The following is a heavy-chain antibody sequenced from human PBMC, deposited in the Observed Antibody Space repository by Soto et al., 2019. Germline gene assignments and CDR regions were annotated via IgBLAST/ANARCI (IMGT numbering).Heavy chain of an antibody. CDR2: ISSNGGST. CDR1: GFTFSSYA. J-gene: IGHJ4*02. V-gene: IGHV3-64*01. D-gene: IGHD3-9*01. Sequence: GGSLRLSCAASGFTFSSYAMHWVRQAPGKGLEYVSAISSNGGSTYYANSVKGRFTISRDNSKNTLYLQMGSLRAEDMAVYYCARDLGGYYDILTGPGVYWGQGTLVTVSS. CDR3: ARDLGGYYDILTGPGVY.